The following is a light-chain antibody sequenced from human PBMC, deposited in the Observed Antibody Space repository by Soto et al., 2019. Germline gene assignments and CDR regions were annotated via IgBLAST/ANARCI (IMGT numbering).Light chain of an antibody. CDR3: QQYDDAPIT. Sequence: EIVLTQFPVTQALSPGERATVSCRASQSVNSNYLAWYQQKPGQAPRLLISAASSRATGTPDRFSGSGSETDFTLTISRLEPEDFAVYYCQQYDDAPITFGQGTRLEIK. J-gene: IGKJ5*01. CDR1: QSVNSNY. CDR2: AAS. V-gene: IGKV3-20*01.